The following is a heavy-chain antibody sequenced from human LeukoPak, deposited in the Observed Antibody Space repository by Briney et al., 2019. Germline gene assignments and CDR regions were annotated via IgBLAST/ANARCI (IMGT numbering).Heavy chain of an antibody. J-gene: IGHJ4*02. CDR3: ARDMYDFLSAAYYFDY. V-gene: IGHV1-2*02. CDR2: INPNTGGT. CDR1: GYTFSGHY. D-gene: IGHD3-3*01. Sequence: ASVKVSFKASGYTFSGHYMHWVRQAPGQGLEWMGWINPNTGGTNYAQKFQDGVTMTRDTSISTVYMELRRLRSDDTAVYYCARDMYDFLSAAYYFDYWGQGTLVTVSS.